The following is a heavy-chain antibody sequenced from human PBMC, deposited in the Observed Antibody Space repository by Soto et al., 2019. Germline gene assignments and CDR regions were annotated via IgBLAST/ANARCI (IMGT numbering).Heavy chain of an antibody. CDR1: GGSISSGGYS. Sequence: SETLSLTCAVSGGSISSGGYSWSWIRQPPGKGLEWIGYIYHSGSTYYNPSLKSRVTISVDRSKNQFSLKLSSVTAADTAVYYCARAKILDAFDIWGQGTMVTVSS. V-gene: IGHV4-30-2*01. J-gene: IGHJ3*02. CDR2: IYHSGST. CDR3: ARAKILDAFDI.